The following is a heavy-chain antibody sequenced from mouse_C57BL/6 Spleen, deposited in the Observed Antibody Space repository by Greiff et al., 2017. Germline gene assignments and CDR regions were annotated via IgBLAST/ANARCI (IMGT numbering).Heavy chain of an antibody. CDR1: GFTFSSYG. CDR2: ISSGGSYT. J-gene: IGHJ1*03. D-gene: IGHD2-2*01. V-gene: IGHV5-6*01. CDR3: ARSTMVTTGGYFDV. Sequence: EVQLQQSGGDLVKPGGSLKLSCAASGFTFSSYGMSWVRQTPDKRLEWVATISSGGSYTYYPDSVKGRFTISRDNAKNTLYLQMSSLKSEDTAMYYCARSTMVTTGGYFDVWGTGTTVTVSS.